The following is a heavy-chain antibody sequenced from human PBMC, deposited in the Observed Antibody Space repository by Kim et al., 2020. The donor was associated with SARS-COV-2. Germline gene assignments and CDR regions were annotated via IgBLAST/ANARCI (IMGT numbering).Heavy chain of an antibody. Sequence: ASVKVSCKTSGYTFTSYDINWVRQAPGQGLEWMGWMNPNSANTGYAQKFQGRVTMTTNTSISTAYMELSSLRSEDTAVYYCARGMRVSSWFTVFRVADS. D-gene: IGHD3-3*01. J-gene: IGHJ5*01. V-gene: IGHV1-8*01. CDR2: MNPNSANT. CDR1: GYTFTSYD. CDR3: ARGMRVSSWFTVFRVADS.